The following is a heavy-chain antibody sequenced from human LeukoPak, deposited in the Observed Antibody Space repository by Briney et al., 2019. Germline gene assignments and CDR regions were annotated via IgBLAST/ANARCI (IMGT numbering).Heavy chain of an antibody. D-gene: IGHD6-13*01. V-gene: IGHV3-7*01. CDR2: IKQDGSEK. J-gene: IGHJ4*02. CDR1: GFTFSSYW. CDR3: ARGWYYDY. Sequence: QPGGSPRLSCADSGFTFSSYWMSWVRQAPGKGLEWVANIKQDGSEKYYVDSVKGRFTISRDNAKNSLYLQMNSLRAEDTSVYYCARGWYYDYWGQGTLVTVSS.